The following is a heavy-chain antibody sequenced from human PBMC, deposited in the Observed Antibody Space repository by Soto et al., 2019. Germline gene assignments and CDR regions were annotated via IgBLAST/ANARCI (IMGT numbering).Heavy chain of an antibody. CDR1: GFSITNTW. D-gene: IGHD3-3*01. CDR3: NSYPDFWGGHTPL. CDR2: VKSKADGGTA. V-gene: IGHV3-15*07. Sequence: EVQLVESGGGLVQPGGSLRLSCAASGFSITNTWMHWVRQAPGKGLEWVGRVKSKADGGTADYAAPVKGRFTVSRDDSKNTQSVQMKSLKMEDTAGYYCNSYPDFWGGHTPLWGQGTLVTVSS. J-gene: IGHJ4*02.